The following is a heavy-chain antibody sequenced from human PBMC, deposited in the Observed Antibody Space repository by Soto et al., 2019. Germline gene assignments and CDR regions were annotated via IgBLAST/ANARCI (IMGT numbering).Heavy chain of an antibody. CDR3: TRAGRTPRFGWKHENWFDP. Sequence: ASVKVSCKASGYRFSDYYLHWVRQAPGQGLEWMAWINPVSGGTNYAQKFQGRVTMTGDTSTSTVYLELTGLRHDDTAVYYCTRAGRTPRFGWKHENWFDPWGQGTLVTVSS. CDR2: INPVSGGT. V-gene: IGHV1-2*02. CDR1: GYRFSDYY. J-gene: IGHJ5*02. D-gene: IGHD6-19*01.